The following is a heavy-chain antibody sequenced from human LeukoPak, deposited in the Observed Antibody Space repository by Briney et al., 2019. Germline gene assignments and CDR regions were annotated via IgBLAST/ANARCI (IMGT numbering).Heavy chain of an antibody. CDR3: ARGVNYSV. Sequence: GGSLRLSCAASGFNFSSYWMSWVRQAPGKGLEWVANIKEDGSEKYYVDSVKGRFTISRDNAKNSVYLQMNSLRAEDTAVYSCARGVNYSVWGQGTLVTVSS. CDR1: GFNFSSYW. CDR2: IKEDGSEK. J-gene: IGHJ4*02. V-gene: IGHV3-7*01. D-gene: IGHD1-7*01.